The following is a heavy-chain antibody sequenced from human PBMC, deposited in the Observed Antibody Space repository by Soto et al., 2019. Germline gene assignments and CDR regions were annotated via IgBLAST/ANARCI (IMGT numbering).Heavy chain of an antibody. CDR3: AKAVCNGTNCYYYYYGMDV. Sequence: EVQLLESGGGLVQPGGSLRLSCAASGFTFSTCAMSWVRQAPGKGLEWVSALSASGGTTYYADSVKGRFTISRDNSKITLYLQMNSLRAEDMDLYSWAKAVCNGTNCYYYYYGMDVWGQGTTVTVSS. V-gene: IGHV3-23*01. CDR2: LSASGGTT. D-gene: IGHD2-21*01. CDR1: GFTFSTCA. J-gene: IGHJ6*02.